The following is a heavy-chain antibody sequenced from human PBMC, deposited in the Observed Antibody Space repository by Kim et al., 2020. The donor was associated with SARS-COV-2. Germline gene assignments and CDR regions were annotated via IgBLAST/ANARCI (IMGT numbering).Heavy chain of an antibody. D-gene: IGHD3-10*01. CDR3: ARRLSYFAIQDWFDP. CDR1: GGSFSGYY. V-gene: IGHV4-34*01. J-gene: IGHJ5*02. CDR2: INHSGST. Sequence: SETLSLTCAVYGGSFSGYYWSWIRQPPGKGLEWIGEINHSGSTNYNPSLKSRVTISVDTSKNQFSLKLSSVTAADTAVYYCARRLSYFAIQDWFDPWGQGTLVTVSS.